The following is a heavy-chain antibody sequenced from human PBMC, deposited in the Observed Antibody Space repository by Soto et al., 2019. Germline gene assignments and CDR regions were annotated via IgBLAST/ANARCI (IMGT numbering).Heavy chain of an antibody. D-gene: IGHD3-9*01. CDR1: GYTFTSYY. CDR2: INPSGGST. V-gene: IGHV1-46*01. J-gene: IGHJ3*02. Sequence: ASVKVSCNASGYTFTSYYMHWVRQAPGQGLEWMGIINPSGGSTSYAQKSQGRVTMTRDTSTSTVYVELSSLRSEDTAVYYCARDRTHRYFDWREAFDIWGQGTMVTVSS. CDR3: ARDRTHRYFDWREAFDI.